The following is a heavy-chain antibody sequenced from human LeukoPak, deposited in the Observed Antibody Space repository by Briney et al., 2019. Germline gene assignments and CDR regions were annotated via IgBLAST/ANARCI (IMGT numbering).Heavy chain of an antibody. V-gene: IGHV3-7*03. D-gene: IGHD3-10*01. Sequence: PGGSLRLSCAASGFTFSSYWMSWVRQAPGKGLEWVANIKQDGSEKYYVDSVKGRFTISRDNSKNTLYLQMNSLRAEDTAVYYCAKAYGSGSYYYFDYWGQGTLVTVSS. J-gene: IGHJ4*02. CDR2: IKQDGSEK. CDR3: AKAYGSGSYYYFDY. CDR1: GFTFSSYW.